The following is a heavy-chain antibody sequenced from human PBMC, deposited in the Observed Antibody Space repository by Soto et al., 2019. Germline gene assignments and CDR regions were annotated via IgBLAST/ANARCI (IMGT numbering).Heavy chain of an antibody. CDR3: ARVYDLDTAMVFDY. Sequence: ASVKVSCKASGYTFTSYGISWVRQAPGQGLEWMGWISAYNGNTNYAQKLQGRVTMTTDTSASTAYMELSSLRSEDTAVYYCARVYDLDTAMVFDYWGQGNLVTVSS. CDR2: ISAYNGNT. CDR1: GYTFTSYG. V-gene: IGHV1-18*01. D-gene: IGHD5-18*01. J-gene: IGHJ4*02.